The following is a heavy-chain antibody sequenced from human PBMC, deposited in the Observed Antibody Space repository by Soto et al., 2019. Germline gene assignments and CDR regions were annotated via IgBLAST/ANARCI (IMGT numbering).Heavy chain of an antibody. CDR1: GGSISNYY. CDR3: ARLPWSDYGGIFDP. V-gene: IGHV4-59*01. CDR2: IYYSGST. J-gene: IGHJ5*02. Sequence: SETLSLTCTVSGGSISNYYWSWIRHPPGKKLEWIGYIYYSGSTNYNPSLKSRVTISVDTSKNQFSLKLYSVTTADTAMYYCARLPWSDYGGIFDPWGQGTLVTVSS. D-gene: IGHD4-17*01.